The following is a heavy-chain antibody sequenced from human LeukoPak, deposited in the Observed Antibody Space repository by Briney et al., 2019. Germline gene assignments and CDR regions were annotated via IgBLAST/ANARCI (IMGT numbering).Heavy chain of an antibody. Sequence: GGSLRLSCAASGFTFSSYAMSWVRQAPGKGLEWVSAISGSGGSTYYADSVKGRFTISRDNSKNTLYLQMNSLKTEDTAVYYCTTEGYGDAFDIWGQGTMVTVSS. CDR2: ISGSGGST. V-gene: IGHV3-23*01. D-gene: IGHD5-18*01. CDR1: GFTFSSYA. CDR3: TTEGYGDAFDI. J-gene: IGHJ3*02.